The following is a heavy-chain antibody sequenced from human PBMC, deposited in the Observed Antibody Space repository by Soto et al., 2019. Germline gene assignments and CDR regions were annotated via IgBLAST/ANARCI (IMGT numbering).Heavy chain of an antibody. J-gene: IGHJ6*02. CDR3: AKILGYCSSSSCSKEYYYYYGMDV. CDR2: ISYDGGNK. D-gene: IGHD2-2*01. V-gene: IGHV3-30*18. CDR1: GFTFSNYG. Sequence: RLSCAVSGFTFSNYGMHWVRQAPGKGLEWVAVISYDGGNKYYADSVKGRFTISRDNAKNTLYLQMNSLRPEDTAVYYCAKILGYCSSSSCSKEYYYYYGMDVWGQGTTVTVSS.